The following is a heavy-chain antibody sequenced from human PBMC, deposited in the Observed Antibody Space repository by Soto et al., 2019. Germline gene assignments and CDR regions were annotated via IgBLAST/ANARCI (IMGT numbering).Heavy chain of an antibody. Sequence: GGSLRLSCAASGFTFGCSAMHWVRQASGKGLEWVGRIRSKPNNYATAYGASVKGRFTISRDDSKNTAYLQMNSLNTEDTAVYYCSRQASDFWSGKPQYYMDVWGKGTTVTVSS. CDR3: SRQASDFWSGKPQYYMDV. CDR1: GFTFGCSA. D-gene: IGHD3-3*01. CDR2: IRSKPNNYAT. V-gene: IGHV3-73*01. J-gene: IGHJ6*03.